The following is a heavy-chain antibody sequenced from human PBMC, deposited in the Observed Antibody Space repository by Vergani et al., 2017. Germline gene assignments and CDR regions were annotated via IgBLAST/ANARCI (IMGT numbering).Heavy chain of an antibody. Sequence: QVQLVESGGGVVQPGRSLRLSCAASGFTFSSYGMHWVRQAPGKGLEWVAVIWSDGSNKYYADSVKGRFTISRDNSKNTLYLQMNSLRAEDTAVYYCARDAHYYDSSGDYYRDAFDIWGQGTMVTVSS. J-gene: IGHJ3*02. CDR2: IWSDGSNK. CDR3: ARDAHYYDSSGDYYRDAFDI. V-gene: IGHV3-33*01. CDR1: GFTFSSYG. D-gene: IGHD3-22*01.